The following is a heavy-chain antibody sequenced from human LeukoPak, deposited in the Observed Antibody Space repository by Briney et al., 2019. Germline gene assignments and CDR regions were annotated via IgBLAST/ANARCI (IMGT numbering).Heavy chain of an antibody. CDR3: ARDDPNECTNGVCYSRFDY. CDR1: GGTFSSYA. Sequence: ASVKVSCKASGGTFSSYAISWVRQAPGQGLEWMGRIIPIFGTANYAQKFQGRVAITTDESTSTAYMELSSLRSEDTAVYYCARDDPNECTNGVCYSRFDYWGQGTPVTVSS. D-gene: IGHD2-8*01. J-gene: IGHJ4*02. V-gene: IGHV1-69*05. CDR2: IIPIFGTA.